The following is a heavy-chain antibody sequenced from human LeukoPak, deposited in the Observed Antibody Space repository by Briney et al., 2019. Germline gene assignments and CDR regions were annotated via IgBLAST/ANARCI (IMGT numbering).Heavy chain of an antibody. Sequence: SETLSLTCTVSGGSISSYYWSWIRQPPGKGLEWIGYIYYSGSTNYNPSLKSRVTISVDTSKNQFSLKLSSVTAADTAVYYCARVPFLTGYKSHWGQGTLVTASS. CDR1: GGSISSYY. D-gene: IGHD3-9*01. CDR2: IYYSGST. CDR3: ARVPFLTGYKSH. J-gene: IGHJ4*02. V-gene: IGHV4-59*12.